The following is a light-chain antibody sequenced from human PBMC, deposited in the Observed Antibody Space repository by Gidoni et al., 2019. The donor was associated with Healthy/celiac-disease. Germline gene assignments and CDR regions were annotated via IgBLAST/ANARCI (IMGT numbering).Light chain of an antibody. CDR3: QQYDNLPLT. Sequence: DIQMTQSPSSLSASVGDRVTITCQASQDISNYLNWYQQKPGKAPKLLIYDASNLETGVPSRFSGSGSGTDFTLTISSLQHEDIATYYCQQYDNLPLTFGGGTKVEIK. CDR2: DAS. J-gene: IGKJ4*01. V-gene: IGKV1-33*01. CDR1: QDISNY.